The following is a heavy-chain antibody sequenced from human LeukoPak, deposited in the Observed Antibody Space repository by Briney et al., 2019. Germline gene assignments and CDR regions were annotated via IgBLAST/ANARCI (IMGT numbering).Heavy chain of an antibody. CDR2: INWNGGST. CDR3: ARDKTPFYWYFDL. Sequence: GGSLRLSCAASGFTFDDYGMSWVRQAPGKGLEWVSGINWNGGSTGYADSVRGRFTISRDNAKNSLDLQMNSLRAEDTAFYYCARDKTPFYWYFDLWGRGTLVTVSS. J-gene: IGHJ2*01. CDR1: GFTFDDYG. V-gene: IGHV3-20*04.